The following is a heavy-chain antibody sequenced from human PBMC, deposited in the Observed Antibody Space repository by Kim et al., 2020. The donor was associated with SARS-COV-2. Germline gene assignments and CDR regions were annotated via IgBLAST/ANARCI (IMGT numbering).Heavy chain of an antibody. D-gene: IGHD5-18*01. CDR2: IWYDGSNK. V-gene: IGHV3-33*06. J-gene: IGHJ6*02. Sequence: GGSLRLSCAASGFTFSSYAMHWVRQAPGKGLEWVAVIWYDGSNKYYADSVKGRFTISRDNSKNTLYLQMNSLRAEDTAVYYCAKGGQLWSKYGMDVWGQGTTVTVSS. CDR3: AKGGQLWSKYGMDV. CDR1: GFTFSSYA.